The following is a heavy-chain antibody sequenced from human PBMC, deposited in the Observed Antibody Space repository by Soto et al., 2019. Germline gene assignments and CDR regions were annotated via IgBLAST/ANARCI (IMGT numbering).Heavy chain of an antibody. V-gene: IGHV1-18*01. CDR3: ARAAPNFAVGARAHQFDY. CDR1: GYTFTSYG. J-gene: IGHJ4*02. CDR2: ISAYNGNT. D-gene: IGHD1-26*01. Sequence: QVQLVQSGAEVKKPGASVKVSCKASGYTFTSYGISWVRQAPGQGLEWMGWISAYNGNTNYAQKLQGRVTMTTDTSTSTAYMELRSLRSDDTAVYYCARAAPNFAVGARAHQFDYWGQGTLVTVSS.